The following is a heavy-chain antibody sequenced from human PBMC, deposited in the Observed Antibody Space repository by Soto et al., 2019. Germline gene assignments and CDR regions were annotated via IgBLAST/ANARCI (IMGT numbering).Heavy chain of an antibody. CDR2: ISFDGSNR. CDR1: GFTFRNYP. J-gene: IGHJ3*02. CDR3: AQLLGGSYAFEI. Sequence: GGSLSLSCAASGFTFRNYPMNWVRKAPDRGLEWVALISFDGSNRDYADSVRGRFTVSRDNSKNTLHLQMNSLRPEDTAIYYCAQLLGGSYAFEIWGQGTLVTVS. V-gene: IGHV3-30-3*01. D-gene: IGHD1-26*01.